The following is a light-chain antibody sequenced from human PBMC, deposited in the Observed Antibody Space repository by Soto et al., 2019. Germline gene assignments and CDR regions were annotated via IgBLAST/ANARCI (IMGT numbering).Light chain of an antibody. V-gene: IGKV2-28*01. J-gene: IGKJ1*01. Sequence: DIVLTQSPLSLPVTPGEPASISCRSSQSLLQINGYNYLDWYLQKPGQSPHLLIDLGSNRASGVPDRFSGSGSGTDFTLKISRVEAEDVGVYYCMQAFQAPWTFGQGTKVEIK. CDR3: MQAFQAPWT. CDR2: LGS. CDR1: QSLLQINGYNY.